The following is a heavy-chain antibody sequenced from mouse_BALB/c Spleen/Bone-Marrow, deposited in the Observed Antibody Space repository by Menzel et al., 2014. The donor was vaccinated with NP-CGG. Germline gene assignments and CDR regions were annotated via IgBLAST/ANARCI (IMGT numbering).Heavy chain of an antibody. D-gene: IGHD4-1*01. CDR3: ARELGRWYFDV. CDR1: GYAFTNYL. J-gene: IGHJ1*01. V-gene: IGHV1-54*01. Sequence: QVQLQQSGAELVRPGTSVKVSCKASGYAFTNYLIEWVKQRPGQGLEWIGVINPGSGGTNYNEKFKGKATLTADKSSSTAYMQLSSLTSDVSAVYFCARELGRWYFDVWGAGTTVTVSS. CDR2: INPGSGGT.